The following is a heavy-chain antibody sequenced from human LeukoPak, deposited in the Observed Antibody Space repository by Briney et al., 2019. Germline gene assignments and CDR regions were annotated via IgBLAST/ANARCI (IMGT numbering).Heavy chain of an antibody. CDR3: ARDLNWNYLPSGY. CDR2: ISYDGSNK. V-gene: IGHV3-30*03. D-gene: IGHD1-7*01. Sequence: GGSLRLSCAGTGFTFSSYWMHWVRQAPGKGLEWVAVISYDGSNKYYADSVKGRFTISRDNSKNTLYLQMNSLRAEDTAVYYCARDLNWNYLPSGYWGQGTLVTVSS. CDR1: GFTFSSYW. J-gene: IGHJ4*02.